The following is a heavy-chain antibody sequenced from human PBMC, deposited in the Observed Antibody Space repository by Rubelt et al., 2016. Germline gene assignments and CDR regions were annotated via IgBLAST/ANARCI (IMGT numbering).Heavy chain of an antibody. V-gene: IGHV3-53*01. J-gene: IGHJ4*02. CDR1: GFTVSSNY. D-gene: IGHD1/OR15-1a*01. Sequence: EVQLLESGGGLVQPGGSLRLSCAASGFTVSSNYMSWVRQAPGKGLEWVSVIYSGGYTYYADSVKGRFTISRDNSKNTLDCQMNSLRAEDTAVYYCARDNNGLFWGQGTLVTVSS. CDR3: ARDNNGLF. CDR2: IYSGGYT.